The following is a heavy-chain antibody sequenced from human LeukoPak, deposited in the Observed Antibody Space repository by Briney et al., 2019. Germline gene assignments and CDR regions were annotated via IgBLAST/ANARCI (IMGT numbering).Heavy chain of an antibody. V-gene: IGHV3-23*01. J-gene: IGHJ4*02. Sequence: PGGSLRPSCAASGLSFTSFAMSWVRQAPARGPEWVSSLRGDGETFYADSVRGRFTLSRDDSRNTVYLQLNNLRVEDTAIYYCARASWVSSADAVRWGQGTQVTVSS. CDR2: LRGDGET. D-gene: IGHD3-16*01. CDR1: GLSFTSFA. CDR3: ARASWVSSADAVR.